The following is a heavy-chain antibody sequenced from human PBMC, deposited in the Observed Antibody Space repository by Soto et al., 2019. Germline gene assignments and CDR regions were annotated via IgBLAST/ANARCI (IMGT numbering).Heavy chain of an antibody. CDR2: INHSGST. J-gene: IGHJ5*02. V-gene: IGHV4-34*01. CDR1: GGSFSGYY. Sequence: SETLSLTCAVYGGSFSGYYWSWIRQPPGKGLEWIGEINHSGSTNYNPSLKSRVTISVDTSKNQFSLKLSSVTAADTAVYYCARNYDFWSGYDSRVGGVDPWGQGTLVTVSS. CDR3: ARNYDFWSGYDSRVGGVDP. D-gene: IGHD3-3*01.